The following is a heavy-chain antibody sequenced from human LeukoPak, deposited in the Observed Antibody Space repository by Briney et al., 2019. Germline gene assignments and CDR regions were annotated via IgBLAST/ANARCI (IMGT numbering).Heavy chain of an antibody. CDR3: ARQPYYGDYERAFDI. J-gene: IGHJ3*02. D-gene: IGHD4-17*01. CDR2: IYPGDSDT. CDR1: GYSFTSYW. Sequence: GESLKISXKGSGYSFTSYWIGWVHQMPGKGLEWMGIIYPGDSDTRYSPSFQGQVTISADKSISTAYLQWSSLKASDTAMYYCARQPYYGDYERAFDIWGQGTMVTVSS. V-gene: IGHV5-51*07.